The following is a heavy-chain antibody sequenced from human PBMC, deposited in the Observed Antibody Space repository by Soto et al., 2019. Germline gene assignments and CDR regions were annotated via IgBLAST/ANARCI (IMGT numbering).Heavy chain of an antibody. CDR3: ASVRYSSPMGYYYGTDV. D-gene: IGHD6-19*01. V-gene: IGHV1-69*13. J-gene: IGHJ6*02. Sequence: ASVKVSCKASRVAFSKFIVTWVRQAPGLGLEWVGGIIPIFGTANYAQKFQGRVTITAEESTSTSYMEVNNMRSEDTAVYDCASVRYSSPMGYYYGTDVWGQGTTVTVSS. CDR2: IIPIFGTA. CDR1: RVAFSKFI.